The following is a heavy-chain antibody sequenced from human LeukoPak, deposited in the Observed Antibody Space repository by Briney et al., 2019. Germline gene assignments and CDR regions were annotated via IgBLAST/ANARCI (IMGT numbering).Heavy chain of an antibody. CDR2: ISSSSSYI. Sequence: GGSLRVSCAASGFTFSSNSISWVRQAPGKGLWWVSSISSSSSYIYYADSVKGRFTISRDNAKNSLYLEMNSLRAEDTAVYYCARDGSGYCSSTSCYGVGTFDIWGQGTMVTVSS. V-gene: IGHV3-21*01. J-gene: IGHJ3*02. D-gene: IGHD2-2*01. CDR3: ARDGSGYCSSTSCYGVGTFDI. CDR1: GFTFSSNS.